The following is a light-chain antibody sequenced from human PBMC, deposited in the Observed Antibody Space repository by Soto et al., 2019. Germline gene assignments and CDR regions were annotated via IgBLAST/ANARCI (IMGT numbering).Light chain of an antibody. V-gene: IGKV1-39*01. J-gene: IGKJ1*01. CDR2: AAS. Sequence: DIQMTQSPSSLSASVGDRVTITCRASQNINNYLNWYQQKQGKAPKLLIYAASSLQSGVPSRFSGSGSGTGFTLTISSLQPEDFATYYCQQSYSTLTCTFGQGTKVDIK. CDR1: QNINNY. CDR3: QQSYSTLTCT.